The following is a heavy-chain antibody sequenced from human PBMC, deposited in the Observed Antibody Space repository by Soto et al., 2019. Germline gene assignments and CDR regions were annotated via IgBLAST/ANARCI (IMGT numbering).Heavy chain of an antibody. Sequence: GGSLRLSCAASGFTFSSYAMHWVRQAPGKGLEWVAVISYDGSNKYYADSVKGRFTISRDNSKNTLYLQMNSLRAEDTAVYYCASQLYSSRWYGVRYYYYGMDVWGQGTTVTVSS. V-gene: IGHV3-30-3*01. CDR1: GFTFSSYA. CDR3: ASQLYSSRWYGVRYYYYGMDV. CDR2: ISYDGSNK. J-gene: IGHJ6*02. D-gene: IGHD6-13*01.